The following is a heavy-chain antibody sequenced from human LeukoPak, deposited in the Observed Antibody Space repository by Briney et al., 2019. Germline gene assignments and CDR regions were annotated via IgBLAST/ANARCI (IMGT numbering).Heavy chain of an antibody. D-gene: IGHD2-21*01. CDR3: ASNIVVVLDAFDI. V-gene: IGHV1-69*02. CDR1: GGTFSSYT. CDR2: IIPILGIA. J-gene: IGHJ3*02. Sequence: SVKVSCKASGGTFSSYTISWVRQAPGQGLEWMGRIIPILGIANYAQKFQGRVTITADKSTSTAYMELSSPRSEDTAVYYCASNIVVVLDAFDIWGKGTMVTVSS.